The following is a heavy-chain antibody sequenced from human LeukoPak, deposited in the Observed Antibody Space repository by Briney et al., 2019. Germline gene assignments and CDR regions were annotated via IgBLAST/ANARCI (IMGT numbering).Heavy chain of an antibody. V-gene: IGHV3-66*01. CDR2: IYSGGST. Sequence: GGSLRLSCAASGFNFNDAAMTWVRQAPGKGLEWVSVIYSGGSTYYADSVKGRFTISRDNSKNTLYLQMNSLRAEDTAVYYCARVRSDSSGYYNFDYWGQGTLVTVSS. D-gene: IGHD3-22*01. CDR3: ARVRSDSSGYYNFDY. J-gene: IGHJ4*02. CDR1: GFNFNDAA.